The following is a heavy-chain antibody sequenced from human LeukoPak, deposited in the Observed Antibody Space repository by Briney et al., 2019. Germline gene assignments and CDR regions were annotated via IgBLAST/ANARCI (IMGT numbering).Heavy chain of an antibody. CDR2: ISSSSYI. Sequence: GGSLRLSCAASGFTFSSYSMNWVRQAPGKGLEWVSSISSSSYIYYADSVKGRFTISRDNAKNSLYLQMNSLRAEDTAVYYCARAPVRYPRDYWGQGTLVTVSS. V-gene: IGHV3-21*01. J-gene: IGHJ4*02. CDR1: GFTFSSYS. D-gene: IGHD3-16*02. CDR3: ARAPVRYPRDY.